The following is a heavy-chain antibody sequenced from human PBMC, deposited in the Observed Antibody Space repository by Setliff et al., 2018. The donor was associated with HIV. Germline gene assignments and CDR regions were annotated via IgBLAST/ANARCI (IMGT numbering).Heavy chain of an antibody. CDR2: ISAGNGNT. J-gene: IGHJ4*02. CDR1: GYTFTSYG. CDR3: ARRTATALSPFDY. V-gene: IGHV1-3*01. D-gene: IGHD2-21*02. Sequence: ASVKVSCKASGYTFTSYGMNWVRQAPGQGLEWMGWISAGNGNTKYSQKFQGRVTITRDTSASTAYMELSSLRSEDTAVYYCARRTATALSPFDYWGQGTLVTVSS.